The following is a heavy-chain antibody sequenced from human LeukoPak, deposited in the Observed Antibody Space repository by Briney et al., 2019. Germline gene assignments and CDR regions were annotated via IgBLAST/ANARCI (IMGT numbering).Heavy chain of an antibody. J-gene: IGHJ4*02. CDR1: GGSISSGSYY. V-gene: IGHV4-61*02. CDR2: IYTSGST. Sequence: PSQTLSLTCTVSGGSISSGSYYWSWIRQPAGKGLEWIGRIYTSGSTNYNPSLKSRVTMSVDTSKNQFSLKMTSVSAADTAVYYCARAREIVAIDYWGQGTRVTVSS. D-gene: IGHD5-12*01. CDR3: ARAREIVAIDY.